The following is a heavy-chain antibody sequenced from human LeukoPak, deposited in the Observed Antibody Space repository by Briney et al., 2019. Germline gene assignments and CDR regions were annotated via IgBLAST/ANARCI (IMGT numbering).Heavy chain of an antibody. J-gene: IGHJ4*02. CDR2: INPNSGGT. CDR1: GYTFTGYY. CDR3: ATSLAAKVDY. Sequence: ASVKVSCKASGYTFTGYYMHWVRQAPGQGLEWMGWINPNSGGTNYAQKFQGRVTMTRDTTISTAYMELSSLRSDDTAMYYCATSLAAKVDYWGQGTLVTVSS. D-gene: IGHD2-15*01. V-gene: IGHV1-2*02.